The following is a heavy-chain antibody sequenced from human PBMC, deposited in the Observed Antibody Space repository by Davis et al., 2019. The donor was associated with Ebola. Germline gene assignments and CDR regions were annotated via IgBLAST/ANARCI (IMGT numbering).Heavy chain of an antibody. D-gene: IGHD2-2*02. J-gene: IGHJ4*02. V-gene: IGHV3-23*01. CDR2: LSGSGDST. CDR3: AKGRGSTSSSCYNY. CDR1: GFIFSNYA. Sequence: GESLKISCAASGFIFSNYAMSWVRQAPGKGLEWVSGLSGSGDSTYYADSVKGRFTISRDNSKNTLYLQMNSLRVEDTAVYYCAKGRGSTSSSCYNYWGQGTLVTVSS.